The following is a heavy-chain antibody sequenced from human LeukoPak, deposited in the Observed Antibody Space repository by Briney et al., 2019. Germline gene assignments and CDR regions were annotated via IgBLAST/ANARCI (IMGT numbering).Heavy chain of an antibody. D-gene: IGHD3-3*01. CDR3: AKGGITIFGVVIGLLDI. CDR2: ISYDGSNK. CDR1: GFTFSSYA. J-gene: IGHJ3*02. Sequence: GGSLRLSCAASGFTFSSYAMHWVRQAPGKGLEWVAVISYDGSNKYYADSVKGRFTISRDNSKNTLYLQMNSLRAEDTAVYYCAKGGITIFGVVIGLLDIWGQGTMVTVSS. V-gene: IGHV3-30-3*01.